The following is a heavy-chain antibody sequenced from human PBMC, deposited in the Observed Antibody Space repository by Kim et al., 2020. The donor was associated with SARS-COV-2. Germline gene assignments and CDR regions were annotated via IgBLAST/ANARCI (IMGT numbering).Heavy chain of an antibody. Sequence: ASVKVSCKASGYTFTSYAMHWVRQAPGQRLEWMGWINAGNGNTKYSQKFQGRVTITRDTSASTAYMELSSLRSEDTAVYYCARGLRLRGAVGFDPWGQGTLVTVSS. D-gene: IGHD6-19*01. V-gene: IGHV1-3*01. J-gene: IGHJ5*02. CDR3: ARGLRLRGAVGFDP. CDR2: INAGNGNT. CDR1: GYTFTSYA.